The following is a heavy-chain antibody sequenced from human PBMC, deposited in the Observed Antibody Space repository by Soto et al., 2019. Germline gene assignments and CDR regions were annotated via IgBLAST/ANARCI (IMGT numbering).Heavy chain of an antibody. D-gene: IGHD2-21*02. V-gene: IGHV3-53*01. J-gene: IGHJ4*02. CDR1: RFTSGYHA. CDR3: TRDGRGLGRLSLFEY. Sequence: GGSLRLSCAASRFTSGYHAMNWVRQAPGKGLEWVASIYSGETTYYADSVRGRFTISSDKSKNTLYFQLSSLRIEDTAVYYCTRDGRGLGRLSLFEYWGQGVLVTVSS. CDR2: IYSGETT.